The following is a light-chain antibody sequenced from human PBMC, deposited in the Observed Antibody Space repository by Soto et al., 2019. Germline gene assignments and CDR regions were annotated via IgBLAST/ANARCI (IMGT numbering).Light chain of an antibody. CDR1: QSVSSSY. CDR2: GAS. V-gene: IGKV3-15*01. Sequence: EVVLTRSPGTLSLSPGERATLSCRASQSVSSSYLAWYQQKPGQAPRLLIYGASTRATGIPARFSGSGSGTEFTLTISSLQSEDFAVYYCQQYNNLPLTFGQGTKVDI. CDR3: QQYNNLPLT. J-gene: IGKJ1*01.